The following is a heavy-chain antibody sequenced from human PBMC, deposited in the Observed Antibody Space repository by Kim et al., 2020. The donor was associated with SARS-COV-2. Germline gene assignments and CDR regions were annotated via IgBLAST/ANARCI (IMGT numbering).Heavy chain of an antibody. CDR1: GFTFSSYD. D-gene: IGHD5-18*01. J-gene: IGHJ6*02. CDR3: ARTPVYSYGYDYYYYGMDV. Sequence: GGSLRLSCAASGFTFSSYDMHWVRQATGKGLEWVSAIGTAGDTYYPGSVKGRFTISRENAKNSLYLQMNSLRAGDTAVYYCARTPVYSYGYDYYYYGMDVWGQGTTVTVSS. V-gene: IGHV3-13*04. CDR2: IGTAGDT.